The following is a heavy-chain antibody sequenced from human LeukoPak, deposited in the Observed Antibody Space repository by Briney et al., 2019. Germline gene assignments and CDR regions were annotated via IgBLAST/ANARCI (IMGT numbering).Heavy chain of an antibody. J-gene: IGHJ4*02. CDR2: INHSGST. D-gene: IGHD3-22*01. Sequence: SETLSLTCAVYGGSFSGYYWSWIRQPPGKGLEWIGEINHSGSTNYNPSLKSRVTISVGTSKNQFSLKLSSVTAADTAVYYCARGIRITMIVVVITTGLYYFDYWGQGTLVTVSS. CDR3: ARGIRITMIVVVITTGLYYFDY. V-gene: IGHV4-34*01. CDR1: GGSFSGYY.